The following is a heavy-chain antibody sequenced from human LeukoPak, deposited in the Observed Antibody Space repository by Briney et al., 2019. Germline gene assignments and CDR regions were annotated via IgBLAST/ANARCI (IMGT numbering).Heavy chain of an antibody. J-gene: IGHJ4*02. CDR1: GFTFNNYG. CDR2: IGTSGANT. Sequence: PGGSLRLSCAASGFTFNNYGMGWVRQTPGKGLEWVATIGTSGANTYHADSVKGRLTISRDNSKSTLYLQMNSLRAEDTAVYHCAKKSGDHFHFDFWGQGTLVTVSS. V-gene: IGHV3-23*01. CDR3: AKKSGDHFHFDF. D-gene: IGHD2-21*01.